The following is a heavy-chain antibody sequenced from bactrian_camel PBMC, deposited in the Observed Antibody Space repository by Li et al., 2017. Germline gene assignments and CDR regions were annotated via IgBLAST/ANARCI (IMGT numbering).Heavy chain of an antibody. D-gene: IGHD2*01. Sequence: HVQLVESGGGLTKPGGSLRLSCVISGDTRRGADCIAWLRAVPGQDREGVATIRGGTTKIYSDSVKGRFTISRDNARNTVYLQMNDLKPEDSAMYYCATEPDGGFCSPSNDFSYWGQGTQVTVS. CDR1: GDTRRGAD. V-gene: IGHV3S53*01. CDR2: IRGGTTK. CDR3: ATEPDGGFCSPSNDFSY. J-gene: IGHJ6*01.